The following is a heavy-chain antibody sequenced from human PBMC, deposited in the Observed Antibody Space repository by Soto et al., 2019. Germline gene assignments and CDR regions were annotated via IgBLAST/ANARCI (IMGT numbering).Heavy chain of an antibody. Sequence: EVQLVESGGGFVQPGGSLRLSCAASGFTFSSYDMHWVRQVIGKGLEWVAAVGPAGDTHYADSVKGRFIISRENVKNALFLQMNSLRADDTAVYYCVRAGGVGATWSWVNPWGQGSLVTVSS. CDR3: VRAGGVGATWSWVNP. D-gene: IGHD1-26*01. J-gene: IGHJ5*02. CDR2: VGPAGDT. CDR1: GFTFSSYD. V-gene: IGHV3-13*01.